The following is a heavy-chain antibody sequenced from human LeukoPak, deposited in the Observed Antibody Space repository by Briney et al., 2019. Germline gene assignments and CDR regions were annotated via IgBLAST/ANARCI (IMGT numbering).Heavy chain of an antibody. CDR2: INHSGST. CDR1: GGSFSGYY. J-gene: IGHJ4*02. D-gene: IGHD6-19*01. Sequence: SETLSLTCAVYGGSFSGYYWSWIRQPPGKGLEWIGEINHSGSTNYNPSLKSRVTISVDTSKNQFSLKLSSVTAADTAVYYCARAESGWYNDYWGQGTLVTVPS. V-gene: IGHV4-34*01. CDR3: ARAESGWYNDY.